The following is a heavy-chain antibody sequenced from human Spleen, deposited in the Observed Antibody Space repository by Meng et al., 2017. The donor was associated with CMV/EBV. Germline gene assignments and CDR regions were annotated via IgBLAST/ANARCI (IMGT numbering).Heavy chain of an antibody. D-gene: IGHD3-3*01. V-gene: IGHV4-39*07. Sequence: CSVSGASISSSSYYWGWIRQPPGKGLEWIGNIYYSGTTYYNPSLRSRVSISVDTSKNQFSLKLSSVTAADTALYYCARDLIWSGYDFWGQGTLVTVSS. J-gene: IGHJ4*02. CDR1: GASISSSSYY. CDR2: IYYSGTT. CDR3: ARDLIWSGYDF.